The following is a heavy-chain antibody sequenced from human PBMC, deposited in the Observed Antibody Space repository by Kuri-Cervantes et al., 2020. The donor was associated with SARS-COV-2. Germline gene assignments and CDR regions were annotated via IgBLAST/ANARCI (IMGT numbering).Heavy chain of an antibody. D-gene: IGHD3-22*01. J-gene: IGHJ4*02. V-gene: IGHV1-46*01. CDR1: GYTFTNNY. CDR3: ARDSARYESSGYYYEY. Sequence: ASVKVSCKAFGYTFTNNYIHWVRQAPGQGLEWMGIINPSDGTTINAQKFRGRVTMTRDTSTSTVYMDLSSLRSDDTAFYYCARDSARYESSGYYYEYWGQGTLVTVSS. CDR2: INPSDGTT.